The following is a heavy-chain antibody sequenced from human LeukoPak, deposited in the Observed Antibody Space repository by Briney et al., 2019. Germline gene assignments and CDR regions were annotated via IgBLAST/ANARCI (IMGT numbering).Heavy chain of an antibody. CDR1: GGSVSGGNYY. J-gene: IGHJ4*02. CDR2: IHCSGST. V-gene: IGHV4-61*01. D-gene: IGHD1-7*01. CDR3: TRTGSTGGY. Sequence: SETLSLTCTVSGGSVSGGNYYCSWIRQSPGKGLEWIGYIHCSGSTVYNPSLKSRVTMSIDTSKNQFSLNLSSATAADTAVYYCTRTGSTGGYWGQGTLVTVSS.